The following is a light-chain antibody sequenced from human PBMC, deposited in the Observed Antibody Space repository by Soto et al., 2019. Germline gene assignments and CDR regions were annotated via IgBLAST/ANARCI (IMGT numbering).Light chain of an antibody. CDR2: AAS. J-gene: IGKJ1*01. CDR1: QGISKY. V-gene: IGKV1-27*01. Sequence: DIQMTQSPSSLSASVGERVTITCRASQGISKYLAWYQQKPGEVPKLLIYAASSLQSGVPSRFSGSGSGTDFTLTISSLQPGDVATYYCQKCDSAPWTFGQGTKVDIK. CDR3: QKCDSAPWT.